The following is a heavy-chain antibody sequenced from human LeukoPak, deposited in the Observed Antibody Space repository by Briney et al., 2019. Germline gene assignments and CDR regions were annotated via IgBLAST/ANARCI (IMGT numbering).Heavy chain of an antibody. J-gene: IGHJ3*02. CDR2: IYYSGST. Sequence: ETLSLTCTVSGGSISSSSYYWGWIRQPPGKGLEWIGSIYYSGSTYYNPSLKSRVTISVDTSKNQFSLKLSSVTAADTAVYYCVRLSTATPHAFDIWGQGTTVTVSS. V-gene: IGHV4-39*01. D-gene: IGHD4-17*01. CDR1: GGSISSSSYY. CDR3: VRLSTATPHAFDI.